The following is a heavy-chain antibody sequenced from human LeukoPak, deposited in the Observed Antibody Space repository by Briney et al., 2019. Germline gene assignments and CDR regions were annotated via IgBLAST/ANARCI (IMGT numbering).Heavy chain of an antibody. CDR3: ARGAYIAAASLLASYYYYMDV. J-gene: IGHJ6*03. CDR2: INHSGST. CDR1: GGSFSGYY. D-gene: IGHD6-13*01. V-gene: IGHV4-34*01. Sequence: SETLSLTCAVYGGSFSGYYWSWIRQPPGKGLEWIGEINHSGSTNYNPSLKSRVTISVDTSKNQFSLKLSSVTAADTAVYYCARGAYIAAASLLASYYYYMDVWGKGTTVTVSS.